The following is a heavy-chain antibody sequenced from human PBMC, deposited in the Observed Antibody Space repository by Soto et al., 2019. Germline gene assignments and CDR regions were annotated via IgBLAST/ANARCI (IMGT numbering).Heavy chain of an antibody. J-gene: IGHJ4*02. Sequence: GGSLRLSCAASGFTFSSYWMSWVRQAPGKGLEWVANIKQDGSEKYYVDSVKGRFTISRDNAKNSLYLQMNSLRAEDTAVYYCAIDTGDGYFDYWGQGTLVTVSS. V-gene: IGHV3-7*05. D-gene: IGHD7-27*01. CDR3: AIDTGDGYFDY. CDR2: IKQDGSEK. CDR1: GFTFSSYW.